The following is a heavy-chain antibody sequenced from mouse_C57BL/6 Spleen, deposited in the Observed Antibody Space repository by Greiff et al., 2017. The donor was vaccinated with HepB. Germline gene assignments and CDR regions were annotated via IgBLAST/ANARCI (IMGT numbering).Heavy chain of an antibody. CDR1: GYEFSSSW. V-gene: IGHV1-82*01. D-gene: IGHD5-5*01. CDR2: IYPGDGDT. J-gene: IGHJ4*01. Sequence: QVQLKESGPELVKPGASVKISCKASGYEFSSSWMNWVKQRPGKGLEWIGRIYPGDGDTHYNGKFKGKATLTADKSSSTAYMQLISLASADSAVYSCYPYYSAMDYWGQGTSVTVSS. CDR3: YPYYSAMDY.